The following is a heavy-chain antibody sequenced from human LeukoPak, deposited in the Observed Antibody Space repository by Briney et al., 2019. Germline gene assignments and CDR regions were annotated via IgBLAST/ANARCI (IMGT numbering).Heavy chain of an antibody. J-gene: IGHJ5*02. V-gene: IGHV1-46*01. CDR1: GYTFTSYY. CDR3: ARDRGPDYGGNYEFDP. Sequence: ASVKVSCKASGYTFTSYYMHWVRQAPGQGLEWMGIINPSGGSTNYAQKFQGRVTMTRDTSTSTVYMELSSLRSEDTAVYYCARDRGPDYGGNYEFDPWGQGTLVTVSS. CDR2: INPSGGST. D-gene: IGHD4-23*01.